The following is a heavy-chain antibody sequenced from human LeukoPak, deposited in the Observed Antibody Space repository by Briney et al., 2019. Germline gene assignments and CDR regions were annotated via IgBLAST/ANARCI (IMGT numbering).Heavy chain of an antibody. Sequence: GRSLRLSCAASGFTFSNYGIHWVRQAPGKGLEWVSSISSSSSYIYYADSVKGRFTISRDNAKNSLYLQMNSLRAEDTAVYYCARGGKGAAAGTFVYWGQGTLVTVSS. V-gene: IGHV3-21*01. CDR3: ARGGKGAAAGTFVY. D-gene: IGHD6-13*01. J-gene: IGHJ4*02. CDR1: GFTFSNYG. CDR2: ISSSSSYI.